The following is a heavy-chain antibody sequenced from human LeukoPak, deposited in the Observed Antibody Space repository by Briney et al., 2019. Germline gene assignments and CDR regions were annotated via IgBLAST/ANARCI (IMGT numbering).Heavy chain of an antibody. Sequence: GGSLRPSCAASGFTFSSYWMSWVRQAPGKGLEWVSSISRSGRHIYCADSMKGRFTISRDNAKNSLYLQMNGLRAEDTAVYYCARVAEAAAFDYWGQGTLVTVSS. CDR2: ISRSGRHI. CDR3: ARVAEAAAFDY. V-gene: IGHV3-21*01. J-gene: IGHJ4*02. CDR1: GFTFSSYW. D-gene: IGHD6-13*01.